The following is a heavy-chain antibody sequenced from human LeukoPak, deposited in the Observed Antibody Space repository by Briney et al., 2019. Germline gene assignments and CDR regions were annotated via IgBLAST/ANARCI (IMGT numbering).Heavy chain of an antibody. J-gene: IGHJ2*01. Sequence: SQTLSLTCTVSGGSISSGSYYWSWIRQPAGKGLEWIGRIYTSGSRNYNPSLKSRVTVSVDTSKNQFSLKLSSVTAADTAVYYCARGATVTTEWAYPGSFDLWGRGTLVTVSS. CDR1: GGSISSGSYY. CDR3: ARGATVTTEWAYPGSFDL. D-gene: IGHD4-17*01. V-gene: IGHV4-61*02. CDR2: IYTSGSR.